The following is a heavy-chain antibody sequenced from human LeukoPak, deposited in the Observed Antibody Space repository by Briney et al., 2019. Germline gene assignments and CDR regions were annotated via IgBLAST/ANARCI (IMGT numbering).Heavy chain of an antibody. D-gene: IGHD3-16*01. CDR1: GFTFSSYW. CDR3: ARVGAATYAFDI. Sequence: GGSLRLSCAASGFTFSSYWMHWVRQAPGKGLVWVSRIKSDGSSTSYADSVKGRFTISRENAKNTLYLQMNSLRAEDTAVYYCARVGAATYAFDIWGQGTMVTVSS. V-gene: IGHV3-74*01. J-gene: IGHJ3*02. CDR2: IKSDGSST.